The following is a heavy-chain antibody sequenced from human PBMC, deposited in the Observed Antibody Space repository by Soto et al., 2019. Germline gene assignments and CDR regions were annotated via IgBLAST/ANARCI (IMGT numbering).Heavy chain of an antibody. D-gene: IGHD3-3*01. Sequence: VQLVESGGGLVQPGGSLRLSCAASGFTVSSNYMSWVRQAPGKGLEWVSVIYSSGSTYYADSVKGRFTISRDNSKNTLYLQMNSLRAEDTAVYYCARDITIFGEPTSDPWGQGTLVTVSS. CDR3: ARDITIFGEPTSDP. J-gene: IGHJ5*02. V-gene: IGHV3-66*01. CDR1: GFTVSSNY. CDR2: IYSSGST.